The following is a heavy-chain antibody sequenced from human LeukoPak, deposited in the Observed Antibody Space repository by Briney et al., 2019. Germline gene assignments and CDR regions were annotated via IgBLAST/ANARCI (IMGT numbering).Heavy chain of an antibody. Sequence: GGSLRLSCAASGFTFSSYAVSWVRQAPGKGLEWVSAISGSGGSTYYADSVKGRFTISRDNSKNTLYLQMNSLRAEDTAVYYCAKDPAVGGATGYFDYWGQGTLVTVSS. CDR2: ISGSGGST. V-gene: IGHV3-23*01. CDR3: AKDPAVGGATGYFDY. CDR1: GFTFSSYA. J-gene: IGHJ4*02. D-gene: IGHD1-26*01.